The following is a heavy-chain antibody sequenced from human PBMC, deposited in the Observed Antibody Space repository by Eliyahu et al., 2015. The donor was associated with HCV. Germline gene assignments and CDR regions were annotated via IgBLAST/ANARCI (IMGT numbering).Heavy chain of an antibody. CDR3: AKDKGCSSTSCYAYYYGMDV. Sequence: EVQPVESGGGLVQPGRSLRLXCAASGFXFDDYAXXWVRQAPGKGLEWVSGISWNSGSIGYADSVKGRFXISRDNAKNSLYLQMNSLRAEDTALYYCAKDKGCSSTSCYAYYYGMDVWGKGTTVTVSS. CDR2: ISWNSGSI. J-gene: IGHJ6*04. CDR1: GFXFDDYA. V-gene: IGHV3-9*01. D-gene: IGHD2-2*01.